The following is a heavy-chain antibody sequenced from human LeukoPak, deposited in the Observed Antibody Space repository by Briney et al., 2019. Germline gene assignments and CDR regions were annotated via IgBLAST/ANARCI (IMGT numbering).Heavy chain of an antibody. CDR1: EFTFSDYG. D-gene: IGHD6-25*01. CDR2: IWSDGSNK. J-gene: IGHJ4*02. V-gene: IGHV3-33*01. CDR3: ARASGPFDY. Sequence: GGSLRLSCAASEFTFSDYGMHWVRQAPGKGLEWVAVIWSDGSNKYYADSVKGRFTISRDNSKNTLYLQMNSLRAEDTAVYSCARASGPFDYWGQGTLVTVSS.